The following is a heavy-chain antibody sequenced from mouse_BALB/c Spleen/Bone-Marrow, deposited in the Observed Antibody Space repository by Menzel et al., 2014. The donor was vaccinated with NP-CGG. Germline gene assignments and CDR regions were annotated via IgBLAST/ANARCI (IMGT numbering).Heavy chain of an antibody. D-gene: IGHD4-1*01. V-gene: IGHV1-9*01. Sequence: QVQLKQSGAELMKPGASGKISCKATGYTFSSYWIERVKQRPGHGLEWIVEVLPGSGSTNYNEKFKGKATFTADTSSNPAYMQLSSLTSEDSSVYFCARELGDYWGQGTLVTVSA. J-gene: IGHJ3*01. CDR2: VLPGSGST. CDR1: GYTFSSYW. CDR3: ARELGDY.